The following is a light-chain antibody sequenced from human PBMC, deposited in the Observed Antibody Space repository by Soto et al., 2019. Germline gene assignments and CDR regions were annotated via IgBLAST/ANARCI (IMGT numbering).Light chain of an antibody. V-gene: IGKV1-5*01. CDR1: QSISWW. J-gene: IGKJ5*01. CDR3: QYLNGAPTIT. CDR2: AAY. Sequence: DIQTTQSPSTLSASIGDRFTITCLSSQSISWWLAWYQHAPGKAPNLLIYAAYTLQSGVPSRFSGSGSGTEFSLTITSLQPEDFATYYCQYLNGAPTITFGQGTRLEIK.